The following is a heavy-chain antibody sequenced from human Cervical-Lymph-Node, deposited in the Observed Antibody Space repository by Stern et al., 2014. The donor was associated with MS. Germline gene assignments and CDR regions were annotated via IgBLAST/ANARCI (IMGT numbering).Heavy chain of an antibody. J-gene: IGHJ3*02. Sequence: VQLVESGAEVKKPGESLKISCKTSGYSFSNFWTGWVRQKPGKGLEWMGIIYPEDSDTTYSPSFQGQVTISADESISTAYLQWRSLKASDTAMYYCVRRRDSDSYDTFDIWGQGTMLIVSS. CDR3: VRRRDSDSYDTFDI. CDR2: IYPEDSDT. D-gene: IGHD3-22*01. CDR1: GYSFSNFW. V-gene: IGHV5-51*01.